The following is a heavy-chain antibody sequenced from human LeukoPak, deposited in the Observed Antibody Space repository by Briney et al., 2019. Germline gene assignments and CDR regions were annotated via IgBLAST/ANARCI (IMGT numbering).Heavy chain of an antibody. Sequence: ASVKVSCRASGYTFTDYYMHWVRQAPGQGLEWMGWINPDSGGTNYAQKFQGRVTMTRDTSISTAYMELRSLRSDDTAGYYCARDSFEYSSSSPPDYWGQGTLVTVSS. D-gene: IGHD6-6*01. CDR2: INPDSGGT. CDR3: ARDSFEYSSSSPPDY. V-gene: IGHV1-2*02. J-gene: IGHJ4*02. CDR1: GYTFTDYY.